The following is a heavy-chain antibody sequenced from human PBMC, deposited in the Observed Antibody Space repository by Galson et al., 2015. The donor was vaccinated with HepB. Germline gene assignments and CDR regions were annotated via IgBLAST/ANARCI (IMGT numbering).Heavy chain of an antibody. CDR1: GGSISPTSYY. V-gene: IGHV4-39*01. J-gene: IGHJ5*02. CDR2: IYYSGST. Sequence: LTCTVSGGSISPTSYYWGWIRQPPGKGLEWIGNIYYSGSTYYNPSLKSRVTISVDTSKNQFSLKVSSVTAADTAVYYCARRGNGFDPWGQGSLVTVSS. CDR3: ARRGNGFDP.